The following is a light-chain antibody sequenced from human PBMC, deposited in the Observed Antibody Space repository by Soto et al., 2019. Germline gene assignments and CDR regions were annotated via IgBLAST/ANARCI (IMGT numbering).Light chain of an antibody. CDR1: SSDVGGYNY. V-gene: IGLV2-14*01. J-gene: IGLJ2*01. Sequence: QSALTQPASVSGSPEQSITISCTGTSSDVGGYNYVSWYQQHPGKAPKLMIYDVSNRPSGVSNRFSGSKSGNTASLTISGLQAEDEADYYCSLYTSSSTVVFGGGTKVTVL. CDR2: DVS. CDR3: SLYTSSSTVV.